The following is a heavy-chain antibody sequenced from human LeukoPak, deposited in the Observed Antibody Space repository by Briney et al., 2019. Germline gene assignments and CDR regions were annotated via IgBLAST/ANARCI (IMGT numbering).Heavy chain of an antibody. CDR3: ARETFHYERGGYSNFDF. V-gene: IGHV4-59*01. CDR2: IYYSGST. CDR1: GGSISSYF. D-gene: IGHD3-22*01. J-gene: IGHJ4*02. Sequence: SETLSLTCTVSGGSISSYFWSWIRQPPGKGLEWIGYIYYSGSTNYNPSLKSRVIISVDTYMNQFSLKLSSMTAADTALYYCARETFHYERGGYSNFDFWGQGILVTVSS.